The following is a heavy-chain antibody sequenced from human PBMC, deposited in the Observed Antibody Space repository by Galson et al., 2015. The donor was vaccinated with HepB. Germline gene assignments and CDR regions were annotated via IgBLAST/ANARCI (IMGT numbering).Heavy chain of an antibody. J-gene: IGHJ4*02. CDR3: ARSDYGDYEMRY. D-gene: IGHD4-17*01. Sequence: SLRLSCAASGFSFSGYAMHWVRQAPGKGLEWVTYISYDGSRKYYADSVKGRFTISRDNSKNTLYLQMGSLRTEDTSVYYCARSDYGDYEMRYWGQGVLVSVSS. V-gene: IGHV3-30*04. CDR1: GFSFSGYA. CDR2: ISYDGSRK.